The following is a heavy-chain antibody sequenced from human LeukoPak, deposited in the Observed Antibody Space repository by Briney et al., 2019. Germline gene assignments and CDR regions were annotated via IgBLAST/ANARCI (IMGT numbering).Heavy chain of an antibody. CDR1: GGSISSSSYY. D-gene: IGHD6-19*01. CDR2: IYYSGST. CDR3: ARDQVIAVAGALDY. V-gene: IGHV4-39*07. J-gene: IGHJ4*02. Sequence: SETLSLTCTVSGGSISSSSYYWGWIRQPPGKGLEWIGSIYYSGSTYYNPSLKSRVTISVDTSKNQFSLKLSSVTAADTAVYYCARDQVIAVAGALDYWGQGTLVTVSS.